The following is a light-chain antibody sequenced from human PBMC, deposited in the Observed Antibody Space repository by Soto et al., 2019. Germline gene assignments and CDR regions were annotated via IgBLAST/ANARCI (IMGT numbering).Light chain of an antibody. J-gene: IGKJ5*01. CDR2: AAS. Sequence: DIQMTQSPSSLSASVGDRVTITCRASESIGRHSNWYQQKPGKAPKLLIYAASSLQNGVPSRFRGGGSGTDFTLTISNLQPEDFATYFCQQSYSTLSITFGQGTRLEIK. CDR1: ESIGRH. V-gene: IGKV1-39*01. CDR3: QQSYSTLSIT.